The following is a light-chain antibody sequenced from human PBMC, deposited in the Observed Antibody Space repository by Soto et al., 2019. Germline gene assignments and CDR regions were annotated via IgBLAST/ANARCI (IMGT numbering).Light chain of an antibody. J-gene: IGLJ1*01. CDR2: EVV. CDR1: SSDIGHYDY. V-gene: IGLV2-8*01. Sequence: QSALTQPASVSGSPGQSITISCTGTSSDIGHYDYVSWYQHHPGKAPRLIIYEVVQRPSGVPDRFSGSKSGNTASLTVSGLQAADEADYYCSSYAGSSNVFGTGTKVTVL. CDR3: SSYAGSSNV.